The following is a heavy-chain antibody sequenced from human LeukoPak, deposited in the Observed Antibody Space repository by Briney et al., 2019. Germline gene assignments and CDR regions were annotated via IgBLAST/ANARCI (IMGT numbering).Heavy chain of an antibody. V-gene: IGHV4-39*01. D-gene: IGHD6-13*01. CDR2: IYYSGST. CDR3: AGPIAAAGTAFDI. Sequence: SETLSLTCTVSGGSISSSSYYWGWIRQPPGKGLEWIGSIYYSGSTYYNPSLKSRVTISVDTSKNQFSLKLSSVTAADTAVCYCAGPIAAAGTAFDIWGQGTMVAVSS. CDR1: GGSISSSSYY. J-gene: IGHJ3*02.